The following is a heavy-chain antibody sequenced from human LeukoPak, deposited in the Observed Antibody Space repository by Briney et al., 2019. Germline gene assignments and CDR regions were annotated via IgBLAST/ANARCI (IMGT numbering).Heavy chain of an antibody. CDR3: ARESGSGSPGHPPHDY. CDR1: GFTFSDYY. CDR2: ISVSGTTI. Sequence: GGTLRLSCGASGFTFSDYYMSWIRQAPGKGLEWLSYISVSGTTIYYADSLKGRITISGDNAKNSLYLQMNSLRAEDTAVYYCARESGSGSPGHPPHDYWGQGTLVAVSS. D-gene: IGHD3-10*01. J-gene: IGHJ4*02. V-gene: IGHV3-11*04.